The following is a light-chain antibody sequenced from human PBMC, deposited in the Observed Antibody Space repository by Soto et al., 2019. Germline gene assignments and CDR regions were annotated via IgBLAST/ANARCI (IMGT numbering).Light chain of an antibody. Sequence: DIPMTQSPSSVSASVGDRVTITCRASQDITIWLAWYQQKPGKAPKLLIYTASNLRSGVSSRFSGSGSGTDFTLTISSLQPEDFATYYCQQANSFPLTFGGGTKVEIK. CDR3: QQANSFPLT. J-gene: IGKJ4*01. V-gene: IGKV1-12*01. CDR1: QDITIW. CDR2: TAS.